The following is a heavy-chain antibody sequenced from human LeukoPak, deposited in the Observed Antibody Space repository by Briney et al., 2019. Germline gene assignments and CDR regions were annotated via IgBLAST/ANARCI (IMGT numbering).Heavy chain of an antibody. CDR2: INTGNGNT. CDR1: GYTFTSYT. Sequence: ASVKVSCKASGYTFTSYTMHWVRQAPGQRLEWMGWINTGNGNTKYSQEFQGRVTITRDTSASTAYMELSSLRSEDMAVYYCARGAKFRSYGSGTYYTSLPFDPWGQGTLVTVSS. CDR3: ARGAKFRSYGSGTYYTSLPFDP. J-gene: IGHJ5*02. D-gene: IGHD3-10*01. V-gene: IGHV1-3*03.